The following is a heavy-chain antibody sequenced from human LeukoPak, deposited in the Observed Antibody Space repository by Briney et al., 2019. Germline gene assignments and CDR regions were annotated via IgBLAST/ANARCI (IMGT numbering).Heavy chain of an antibody. CDR3: ARAVGDYGDYAWDYYGMDV. D-gene: IGHD4-17*01. V-gene: IGHV4-34*01. Sequence: SETLSLTYAVYGGSFSGYYWSWIRQPPGKGLEWIGEINHSGSTNYNPSLKSRVTISVDTSKNQFSLKLSSVTAADTAVYYCARAVGDYGDYAWDYYGMDVWGQGTTVTVSS. J-gene: IGHJ6*02. CDR1: GGSFSGYY. CDR2: INHSGST.